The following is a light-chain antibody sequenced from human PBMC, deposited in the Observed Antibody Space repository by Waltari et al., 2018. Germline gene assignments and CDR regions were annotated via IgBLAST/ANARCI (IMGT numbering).Light chain of an antibody. Sequence: QSALTQPASVYGSPGQSITISCTGTSSDVGSYNLVSWYQQHPGKAPKLMIYEGSKRPSGVSNRFSGSKSGNTASLTISWLQAEDEADYYCCSYAGSSTPWVFGGGTKLTVL. J-gene: IGLJ3*02. CDR3: CSYAGSSTPWV. CDR2: EGS. CDR1: SSDVGSYNL. V-gene: IGLV2-23*01.